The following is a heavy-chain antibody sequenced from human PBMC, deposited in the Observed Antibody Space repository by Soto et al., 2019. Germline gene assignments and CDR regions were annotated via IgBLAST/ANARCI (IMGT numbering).Heavy chain of an antibody. J-gene: IGHJ3*02. CDR1: GFTFSSYG. D-gene: IGHD4-17*01. V-gene: IGHV3-30*18. Sequence: QVQLVESGGGVVQPGRSLRLSCAASGFTFSSYGMHWVRQAPGKGLEWAAVISYDGSNKNYGDSVKGRFTSSRDNSKNTLYLQMNSLRTEDTAMYYCTKGATTVTTADAFDIWGQGTMVTVSS. CDR2: ISYDGSNK. CDR3: TKGATTVTTADAFDI.